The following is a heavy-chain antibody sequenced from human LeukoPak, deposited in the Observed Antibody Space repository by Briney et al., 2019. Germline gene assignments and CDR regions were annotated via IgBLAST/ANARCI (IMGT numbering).Heavy chain of an antibody. V-gene: IGHV3-53*01. D-gene: IGHD5-18*01. J-gene: IGHJ4*02. Sequence: GGSLRLSCAASGFTVSSNYMNWVRQAPGRGLEWVSVIYSGGSTYYADSVKGQFTISRDNSKNTLYLQMNSLRAEDTAVYYCARGGYTYGYFDYWGQGTLVTVSS. CDR3: ARGGYTYGYFDY. CDR1: GFTVSSNY. CDR2: IYSGGST.